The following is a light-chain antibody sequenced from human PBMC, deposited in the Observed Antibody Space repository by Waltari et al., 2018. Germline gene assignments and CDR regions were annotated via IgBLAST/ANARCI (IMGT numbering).Light chain of an antibody. Sequence: DIQMTQSPSSVSASVGDRVTLTCRASQGISSRLAWYQQKAGKAPKLLIYDASSLHSGVPSRFSGSGSGTDFTLTIRSLQPEDFATYYCQQVNSFPRTFGQGTKVEVK. CDR1: QGISSR. J-gene: IGKJ1*01. CDR3: QQVNSFPRT. V-gene: IGKV1-12*01. CDR2: DAS.